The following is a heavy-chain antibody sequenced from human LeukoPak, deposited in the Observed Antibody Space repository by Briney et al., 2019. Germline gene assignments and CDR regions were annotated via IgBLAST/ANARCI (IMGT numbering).Heavy chain of an antibody. CDR3: ARIGAVVVVAAHFDY. V-gene: IGHV1-46*01. Sequence: ASVKVSCKASGYTFTSYYMHWVRQAPGQGLEWMGIINPSGGSTSYAQKFQGRVTMTTDTSTSTAYMELRSLRSDDTAVYYCARIGAVVVVAAHFDYWGQGTLVTVSS. CDR2: INPSGGST. J-gene: IGHJ4*02. CDR1: GYTFTSYY. D-gene: IGHD2-15*01.